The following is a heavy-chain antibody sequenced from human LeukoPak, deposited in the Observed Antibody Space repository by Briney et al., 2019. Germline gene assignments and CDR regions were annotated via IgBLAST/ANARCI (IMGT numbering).Heavy chain of an antibody. CDR2: INHSGST. CDR1: GGSFSGYY. CDR3: ARGLRRYYFDY. V-gene: IGHV4-34*01. Sequence: SEILSLTCAVYGGSFSGYYWSWIRQPPGKGLEWIGEINHSGSTNYNPSLKSRVTISVDTSKNQFSLKLSSVTAADTAVYYCARGLRRYYFDYWGQGTLVTVSS. J-gene: IGHJ4*02. D-gene: IGHD3-10*01.